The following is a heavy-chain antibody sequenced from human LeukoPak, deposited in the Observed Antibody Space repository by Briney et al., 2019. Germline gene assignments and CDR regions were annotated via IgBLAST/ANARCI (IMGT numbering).Heavy chain of an antibody. D-gene: IGHD3-3*01. CDR3: ARRARKDYDFWSGYYTNDAFDI. Sequence: PSQTLSLTCAVSGGSISSGGYSWSWIRQPPGKGLEWIGYIYYSGSTNYNPSLKSRVTISVDTSKNQFSLKLSSVTAADTAVYYCARRARKDYDFWSGYYTNDAFDIWGQGTMVTVSS. CDR1: GGSISSGGYS. CDR2: IYYSGST. V-gene: IGHV4-30-4*07. J-gene: IGHJ3*02.